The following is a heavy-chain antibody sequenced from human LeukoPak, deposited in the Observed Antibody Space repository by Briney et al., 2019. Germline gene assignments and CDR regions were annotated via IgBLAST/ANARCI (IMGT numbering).Heavy chain of an antibody. Sequence: PGGSLRLSCAASGFTFSSYEMIWVRQAPGKGLEWVSYISNSGNKIYYADSVKGRFTISRDNAKNSLYLQMNSLRAEDTAVYYCAREFETISGWSLSLRYYYGMDVWGQGTTVTVSS. CDR1: GFTFSSYE. V-gene: IGHV3-48*03. D-gene: IGHD6-19*01. J-gene: IGHJ6*02. CDR2: ISNSGNKI. CDR3: AREFETISGWSLSLRYYYGMDV.